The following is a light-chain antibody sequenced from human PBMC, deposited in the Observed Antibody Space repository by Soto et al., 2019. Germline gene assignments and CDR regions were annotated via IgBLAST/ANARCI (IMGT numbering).Light chain of an antibody. Sequence: EIVMTQSPATLSVSPGERATLSCSASQNIVNNLAWYQQRPGQGPWLLIYGASTRAIGVPARFSGSGCGTEFTLTMSSLESEDFAVYYCQQYCDWPLTFGPGTKLDIK. V-gene: IGKV3-15*01. CDR2: GAS. J-gene: IGKJ3*01. CDR3: QQYCDWPLT. CDR1: QNIVNN.